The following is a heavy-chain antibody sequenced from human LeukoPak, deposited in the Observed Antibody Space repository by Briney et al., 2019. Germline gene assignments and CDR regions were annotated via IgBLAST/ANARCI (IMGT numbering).Heavy chain of an antibody. CDR1: GFNFRDFA. D-gene: IGHD1-26*01. V-gene: IGHV3-64D*09. J-gene: IGHJ1*01. CDR2: ISPNGGTT. Sequence: HPGGSLRLSCSASGFNFRDFAMHWVRQAPEKGLKYVSAISPNGGTTYSAASLKGRFTISRDNSKNTLYLQVSSLRTEDTALYYCVKDPGGTDGHWGQGTLVTVSS. CDR3: VKDPGGTDGH.